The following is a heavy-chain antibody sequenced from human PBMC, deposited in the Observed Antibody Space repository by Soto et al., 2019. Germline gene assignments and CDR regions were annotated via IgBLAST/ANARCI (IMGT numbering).Heavy chain of an antibody. Sequence: QVQLVQSGAEVKKPGSSVKVSCKASGGTFSSYAISWVRQAPGQGLEWMGGIIPIFGTANYAQKFQGRVTITADESTSTAYMELSSLRSEDTAVYYCARDASGIIGSSIYWFDPWGQGTLVTVSS. CDR3: ARDASGIIGSSIYWFDP. V-gene: IGHV1-69*12. CDR1: GGTFSSYA. J-gene: IGHJ5*02. CDR2: IIPIFGTA. D-gene: IGHD6-13*01.